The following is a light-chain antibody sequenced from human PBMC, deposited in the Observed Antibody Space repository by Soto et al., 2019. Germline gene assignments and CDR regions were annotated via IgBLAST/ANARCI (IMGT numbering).Light chain of an antibody. J-gene: IGLJ3*02. CDR1: TSDVGGYNY. CDR2: DVT. CDR3: CSYAGSYTPWV. V-gene: IGLV2-11*01. Sequence: QSALTQPRSVPGSPGQSVTISCTGTTSDVGGYNYVSWYQQHPGKAPKLMICDVTKRPSGVPDRFSGSKSGNTASLTISGLQPEDEADYYCCSYAGSYTPWVFGGGTKVTVL.